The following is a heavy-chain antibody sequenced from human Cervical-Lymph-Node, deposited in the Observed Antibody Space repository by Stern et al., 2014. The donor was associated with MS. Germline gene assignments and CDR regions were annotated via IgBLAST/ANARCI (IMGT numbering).Heavy chain of an antibody. D-gene: IGHD2-21*02. J-gene: IGHJ6*02. CDR1: GFTFRTHS. CDR2: IDGSSNYI. CDR3: ARTGVTDYYSSYAMDV. Sequence: EVQLVESGGGLIKPGGSLRLSWAASGFTFRTHSMNWVRQAPGKGLEWVSSIDGSSNYIYYADSVKGRFTISRDNAGNSLYLEMNSLRADDTAVYYCARTGVTDYYSSYAMDVWGQGTTVTVSS. V-gene: IGHV3-21*01.